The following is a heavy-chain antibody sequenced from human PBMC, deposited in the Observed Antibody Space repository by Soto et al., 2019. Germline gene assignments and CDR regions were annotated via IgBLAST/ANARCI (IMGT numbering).Heavy chain of an antibody. CDR2: LYSGGST. D-gene: IGHD2-2*02. V-gene: IGHV3-66*01. CDR1: GFSVSSEY. J-gene: IGHJ3*02. Sequence: PGGSLRLSCVASGFSVSSEYMSWVRQAPGGGLEWVSLLYSGGSTHYADSVKDRFIISRDSSENTLSLQMNSLRVEDTAVYYCARGKGYCITTSCYKGFDMWGQGTLVTVSS. CDR3: ARGKGYCITTSCYKGFDM.